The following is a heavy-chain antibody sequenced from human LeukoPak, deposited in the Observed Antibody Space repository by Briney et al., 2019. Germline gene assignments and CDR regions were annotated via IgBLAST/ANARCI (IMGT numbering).Heavy chain of an antibody. CDR1: GYTFTSYG. CDR3: ARAGSYGHTYYFDY. J-gene: IGHJ4*02. Sequence: ASVKVSCKASGYTFTSYGISGVRQAPGQGREWMGWISAYNGNTNYAKKLQGRVTMTTDTSTSKAYMELRSLRSDDTAVYYCARAGSYGHTYYFDYWGQGTLVTVSS. V-gene: IGHV1-18*01. D-gene: IGHD5-18*01. CDR2: ISAYNGNT.